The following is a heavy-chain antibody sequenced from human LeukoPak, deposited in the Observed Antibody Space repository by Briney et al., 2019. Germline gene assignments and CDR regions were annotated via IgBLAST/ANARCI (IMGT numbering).Heavy chain of an antibody. CDR1: GFTFSDYY. D-gene: IGHD6-13*01. V-gene: IGHV3-11*06. Sequence: GVSLRLSCAASGFTFSDYYMSWIRQAPGKGLEWVSYISSSSSYTNYADSVKGRFTISRDNAKNSLYLQMNSLRAEDTAVYYCAREEEAAAVDYWGQGTLVTVSS. J-gene: IGHJ4*02. CDR2: ISSSSSYT. CDR3: AREEEAAAVDY.